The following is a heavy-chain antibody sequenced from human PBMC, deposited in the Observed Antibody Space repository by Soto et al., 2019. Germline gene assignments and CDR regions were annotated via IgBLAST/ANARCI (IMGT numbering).Heavy chain of an antibody. Sequence: PGGSLRLSCAASGFTFSNYWMSWVRQAPGKGLEWVASIKEDGSERNYVDSVKGRFTISRDNAENSLYLQMNSLRAEDTAVYYCASARHIGPWGQGTPVTVSS. J-gene: IGHJ5*02. CDR3: ASARHIGP. V-gene: IGHV3-7*01. CDR1: GFTFSNYW. D-gene: IGHD2-21*01. CDR2: IKEDGSER.